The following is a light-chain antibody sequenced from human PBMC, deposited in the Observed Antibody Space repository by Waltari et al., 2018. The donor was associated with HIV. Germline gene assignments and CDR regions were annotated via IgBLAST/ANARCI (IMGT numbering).Light chain of an antibody. Sequence: EILLTPPPATLALSLGARATLSRGASQSVTSNYLARYQQRTGLAASVRIYDTSSRATGNPDRFSGSASETDYTFTISRLEPEECVVYYCQQYGSLPTFGQGTKVEIK. CDR3: QQYGSLPT. CDR2: DTS. V-gene: IGKV3D-20*01. J-gene: IGKJ1*01. CDR1: QSVTSNY.